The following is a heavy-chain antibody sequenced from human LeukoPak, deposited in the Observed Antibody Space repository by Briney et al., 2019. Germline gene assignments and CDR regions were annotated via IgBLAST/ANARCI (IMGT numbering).Heavy chain of an antibody. CDR3: ARVYGSEIDY. CDR1: GFGLGSYN. D-gene: IGHD3-10*01. Sequence: GGSLRLSCAGSGFGLGSYNMYWIRQAPGKGLEWVTLISFNGNDKKYADSVKGRFTVSRDNSRNTVFLQMNSLRPEDTGLYYCARVYGSEIDYWGQGTQVIVPS. CDR2: ISFNGNDK. J-gene: IGHJ4*02. V-gene: IGHV3-30*04.